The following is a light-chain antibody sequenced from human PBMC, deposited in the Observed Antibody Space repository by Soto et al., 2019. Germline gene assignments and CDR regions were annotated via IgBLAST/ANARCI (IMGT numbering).Light chain of an antibody. Sequence: AIRMTQSPSSFSASTGDRVTITCRASQGISSYLAWYQQKPGKAPKLLIYAASTLQSGVPSRFSGSGSGTAFTLTISCLQSEDFETCYWQQYYSYPQTFGQGTKVEIK. CDR3: QQYYSYPQT. CDR1: QGISSY. V-gene: IGKV1-8*01. J-gene: IGKJ1*01. CDR2: AAS.